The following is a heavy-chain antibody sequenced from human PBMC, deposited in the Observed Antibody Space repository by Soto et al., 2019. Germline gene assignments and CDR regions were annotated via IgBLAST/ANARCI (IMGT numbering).Heavy chain of an antibody. CDR3: AKSIHSLRFLEWFHYYYYGMDV. D-gene: IGHD3-3*01. J-gene: IGHJ6*02. CDR2: ISGSGGST. Sequence: GGSLRLSCAASGFTFSSYAMSWVRQAPGKGLEWVSAISGSGGSTYYADSVKGRFTISRDNSKNTLYLQMNSLRAEDTAVYYCAKSIHSLRFLEWFHYYYYGMDVWGQGTTVTVSS. V-gene: IGHV3-23*01. CDR1: GFTFSSYA.